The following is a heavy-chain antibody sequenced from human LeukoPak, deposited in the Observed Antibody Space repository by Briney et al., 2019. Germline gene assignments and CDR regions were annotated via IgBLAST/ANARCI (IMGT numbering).Heavy chain of an antibody. Sequence: GGSLGLSFAASGFTFSSYSMNWVRQAPGKGLEWVSSISSSSSYIYYADSVKGRFTISRDNAKNSLYLQMNSLRAEDTAVYYCARDADTAMVYYMDVWGKGTTVTISS. D-gene: IGHD5-18*01. CDR3: ARDADTAMVYYMDV. CDR1: GFTFSSYS. V-gene: IGHV3-21*01. J-gene: IGHJ6*03. CDR2: ISSSSSYI.